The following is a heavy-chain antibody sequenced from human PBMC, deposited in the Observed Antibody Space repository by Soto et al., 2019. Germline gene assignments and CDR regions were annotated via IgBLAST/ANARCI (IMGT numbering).Heavy chain of an antibody. D-gene: IGHD3-3*01. Sequence: GASVKVSCKTSGYIVTSYDINWVRVATGQGLEWMGWMKPNSGNTGYARKFQGRVTMTRDISKSTAFLELRSLRSDDTAMYYCARSFWSGPLWGQGTQVTVSS. V-gene: IGHV1-8*01. CDR1: GYIVTSYD. CDR3: ARSFWSGPL. J-gene: IGHJ1*01. CDR2: MKPNSGNT.